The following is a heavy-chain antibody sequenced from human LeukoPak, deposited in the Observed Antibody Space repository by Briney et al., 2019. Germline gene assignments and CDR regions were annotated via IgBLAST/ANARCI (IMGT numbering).Heavy chain of an antibody. CDR1: GFIFTTYG. CDR2: ISYSATII. Sequence: GGSLRLSCAASGFIFTTYGMHWVRQAPGKGLEWISYISYSATIIEYADSVKGRFTISRDNAKSSLYPEMNSLRAEDTAVYYCARVSWYGSGNSINFDCWGQGALVSVSS. D-gene: IGHD3-10*01. J-gene: IGHJ4*02. CDR3: ARVSWYGSGNSINFDC. V-gene: IGHV3-48*04.